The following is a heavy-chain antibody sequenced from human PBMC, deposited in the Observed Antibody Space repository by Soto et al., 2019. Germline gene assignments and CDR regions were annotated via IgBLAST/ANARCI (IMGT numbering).Heavy chain of an antibody. CDR3: AREISKTIFGVVIRGYFDY. CDR1: GYTFTSYY. Sequence: GASVKVSCKASGYTFTSYYMHWVRQAPGQGLEWMGIINPSGGSTSYAQKFQGRVTMTRDTSTSTVYMELSSLRSEDTAVYYCAREISKTIFGVVIRGYFDYWGQGTLVTVSS. CDR2: INPSGGST. J-gene: IGHJ4*02. D-gene: IGHD3-3*01. V-gene: IGHV1-46*03.